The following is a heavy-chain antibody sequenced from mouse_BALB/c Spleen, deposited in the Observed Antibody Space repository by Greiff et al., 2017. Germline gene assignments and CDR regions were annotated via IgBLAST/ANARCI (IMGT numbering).Heavy chain of an antibody. CDR3: ARGGDYADRGDY. Sequence: LVESGPELVKPGASVKISCKASGYAFSSSWMNWVKQRPGQGLEWIGRIYPGDGDTNYNGKFKGKATLTADKSSSTAYMQLSSLTSVDSAVYFCARGGDYADRGDYWGQGTSVTVSS. CDR1: GYAFSSSW. D-gene: IGHD1-1*01. J-gene: IGHJ4*01. V-gene: IGHV1-82*01. CDR2: IYPGDGDT.